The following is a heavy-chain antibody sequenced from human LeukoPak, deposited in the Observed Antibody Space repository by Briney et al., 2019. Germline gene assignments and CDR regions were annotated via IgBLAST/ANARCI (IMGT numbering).Heavy chain of an antibody. CDR3: ARAYSGSYPTPFDY. V-gene: IGHV1-2*02. J-gene: IGHJ4*02. Sequence: ASVKVSCKASGYTFTGYYMHWVRQAPGQGLEWMGWINPNSGGTNYAQKFQGRVTMTRDTSISTAYMELSRLRSDDTAVYYCARAYSGSYPTPFDYWGQGTLVTVSS. CDR2: INPNSGGT. D-gene: IGHD1-26*01. CDR1: GYTFTGYY.